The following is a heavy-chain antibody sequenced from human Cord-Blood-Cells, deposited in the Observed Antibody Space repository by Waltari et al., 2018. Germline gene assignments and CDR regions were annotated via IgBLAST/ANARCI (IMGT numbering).Heavy chain of an antibody. Sequence: QVQLVQSGAEVKKPGASVKVSCKASGYTFTSYAMHWVRQDPGQRLEWMGWINAGKGNTKYSRKCKGRVTITRDTSASTAYMELSSLRSEDTSVYYCARVDLDSALDYWGQGTLVTVSS. CDR1: GYTFTSYA. V-gene: IGHV1-3*01. CDR2: INAGKGNT. J-gene: IGHJ4*02. CDR3: ARVDLDSALDY. D-gene: IGHD3-3*01.